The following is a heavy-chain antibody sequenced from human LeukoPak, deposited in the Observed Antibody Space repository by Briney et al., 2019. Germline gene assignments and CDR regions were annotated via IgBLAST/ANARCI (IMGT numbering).Heavy chain of an antibody. D-gene: IGHD2-21*02. CDR1: GGSFSGYY. J-gene: IGHJ6*03. CDR3: ARLTQAYCGGDCYLFYYYYYYMDV. Sequence: SETLSLTCAVYGGSFSGYYWSWIRQPPGKGLEWIGEINHSGSTNYNPSLRSRVTISVDTSKNQFSLKLSSVTAADTAVYYCARLTQAYCGGDCYLFYYYYYYMDVWGKGTTVTVSS. V-gene: IGHV4-34*01. CDR2: INHSGST.